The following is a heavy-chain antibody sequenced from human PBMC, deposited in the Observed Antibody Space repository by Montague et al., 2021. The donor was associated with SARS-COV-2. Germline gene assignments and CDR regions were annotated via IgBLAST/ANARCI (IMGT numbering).Heavy chain of an antibody. CDR1: GDFISNYS. J-gene: IGHJ6*02. CDR3: ARHLRVTTVTSHMYHYAMDV. Sequence: SETLSLTCSVSGDFISNYSWSWIRQSPGKGLEWIGYIYYSGSTNYNPSLTSRVTISVDTSKNQVSLKLTSVTAADTAVYYCARHLRVTTVTSHMYHYAMDVWGQGTTVTVSS. CDR2: IYYSGST. V-gene: IGHV4-59*08. D-gene: IGHD4-11*01.